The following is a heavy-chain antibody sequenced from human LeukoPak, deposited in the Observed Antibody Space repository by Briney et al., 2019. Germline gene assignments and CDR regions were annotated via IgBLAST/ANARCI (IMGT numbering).Heavy chain of an antibody. V-gene: IGHV4-34*01. J-gene: IGHJ4*02. CDR1: GGSFSGYY. D-gene: IGHD3-16*02. CDR3: ARVAYYDYIWGSYRLWYYFDY. Sequence: PSETLSLTCAVYGGSFSGYYWSWIRQPPGKGLEWIGEINHSGSTNYNPSHKSRVTTSVDTSKNQFSLKLSSVTAADTAVYYCARVAYYDYIWGSYRLWYYFDYWGQGTLVTVSS. CDR2: INHSGST.